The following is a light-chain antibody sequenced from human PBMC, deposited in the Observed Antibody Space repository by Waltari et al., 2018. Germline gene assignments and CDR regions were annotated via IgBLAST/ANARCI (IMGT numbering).Light chain of an antibody. J-gene: IGKJ1*01. CDR2: WAS. V-gene: IGKV4-1*01. Sequence: DIVMTQSPASLAVSLGERATINCKSSQSVLYTSNNNNYLAWYQQKPGQPPKLLIYWASTREAGVPDRFSGSGSGTDFTLTISSLQAEDVALYYCQQYDNTPWTFGQGTKVVIK. CDR1: QSVLYTSNNNNY. CDR3: QQYDNTPWT.